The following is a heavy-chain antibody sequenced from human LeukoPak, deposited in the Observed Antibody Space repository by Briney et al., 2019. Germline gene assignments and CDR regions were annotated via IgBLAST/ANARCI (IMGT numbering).Heavy chain of an antibody. D-gene: IGHD3-3*01. CDR2: IYSGGNT. CDR1: GFTVSSNY. Sequence: PGGSLRLSCAASGFTVSSNYMSWVRQAPGKGLEWVSVIYSGGNTYYADSVEGRFTMSGDNSKNTLYLQMNSLRAEDTAVYYCARGIGSQLRSGWFDPWGQGTLVTVSS. CDR3: ARGIGSQLRSGWFDP. V-gene: IGHV3-66*01. J-gene: IGHJ5*02.